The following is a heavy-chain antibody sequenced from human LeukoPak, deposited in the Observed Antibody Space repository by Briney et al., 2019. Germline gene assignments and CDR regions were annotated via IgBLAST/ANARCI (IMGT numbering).Heavy chain of an antibody. D-gene: IGHD3-22*01. CDR2: ISDSGSRT. J-gene: IGHJ4*02. Sequence: PGGSLRLSCAASGFTFSSYAMSWVRQAPGKGLEWVSSISDSGSRTDYADSVKGRFTISRDNSKNTLYLQMNSLRAEDTAVYYCVRDLYRIVVVPHYFDYWGQGTLVTVSS. V-gene: IGHV3-23*01. CDR3: VRDLYRIVVVPHYFDY. CDR1: GFTFSSYA.